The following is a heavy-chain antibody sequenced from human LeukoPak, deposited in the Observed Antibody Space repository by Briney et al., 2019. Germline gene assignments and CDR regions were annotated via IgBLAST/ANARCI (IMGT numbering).Heavy chain of an antibody. CDR3: ARLGDVIVGATMDY. Sequence: SETLSLTCTVSGGSISSSSYYWGWIRQPPGKGLEWIGSIYYSGSTYYNPSLKSRVTISVDTSKNQFSLKLSSVIAADTAVYYCARLGDVIVGATMDYWGQGTLVTVSS. D-gene: IGHD1-26*01. CDR1: GGSISSSSYY. CDR2: IYYSGST. V-gene: IGHV4-39*01. J-gene: IGHJ4*02.